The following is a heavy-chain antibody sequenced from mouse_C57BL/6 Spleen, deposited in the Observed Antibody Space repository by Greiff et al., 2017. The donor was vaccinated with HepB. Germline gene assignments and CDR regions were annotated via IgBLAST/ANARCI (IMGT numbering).Heavy chain of an antibody. J-gene: IGHJ4*01. CDR1: GYSFTSYY. CDR3: AREGYYYGSSSYAMDY. V-gene: IGHV1-66*01. CDR2: IYPGSGNT. D-gene: IGHD1-1*01. Sequence: VQLQESGPELVKPGASVKISCKASGYSFTSYYIHWVKQMPGQGLEWIGWIYPGSGNTKYNEKFKGTATLTADTSSSTAYMQLSSQTSEDTAVYYCAREGYYYGSSSYAMDYWGQGTSVTVSS.